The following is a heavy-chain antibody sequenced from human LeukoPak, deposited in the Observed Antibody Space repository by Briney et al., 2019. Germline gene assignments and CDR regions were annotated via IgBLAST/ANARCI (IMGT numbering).Heavy chain of an antibody. D-gene: IGHD3-3*01. CDR2: ISFTSSYK. CDR3: ARGGVFGVVITYYFDY. CDR1: GFTFSTFG. J-gene: IGHJ4*02. Sequence: PGGSLRLSCVASGFTFSTFGMNWVRQAPGKGLEWVSSISFTSSYKYYADSVKGRFTISRDNTKNSLYLQMNSLRVEDTAVYYCARGGVFGVVITYYFDYWGQGTLVTVSS. V-gene: IGHV3-21*01.